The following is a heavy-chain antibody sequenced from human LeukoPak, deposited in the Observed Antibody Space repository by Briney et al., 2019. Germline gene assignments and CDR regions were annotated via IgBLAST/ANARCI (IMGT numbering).Heavy chain of an antibody. CDR3: ARDRGPRTGFMVREAYDY. V-gene: IGHV3-74*01. Sequence: PGGSLRLSCAASGFTFSDCWIHWVRQAPGKGLVWVSRINTDGSITNYADSVKGRFSISRDNAKNTLYLQMSSLRAEDTAVYYCARDRGPRTGFMVREAYDYWGQGTLVTVSS. J-gene: IGHJ4*02. CDR2: INTDGSIT. D-gene: IGHD3-10*01. CDR1: GFTFSDCW.